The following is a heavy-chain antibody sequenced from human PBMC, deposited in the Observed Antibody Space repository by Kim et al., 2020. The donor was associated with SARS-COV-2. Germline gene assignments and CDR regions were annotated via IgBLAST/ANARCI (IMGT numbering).Heavy chain of an antibody. CDR2: IYHGGSS. D-gene: IGHD3-3*01. CDR3: ARFFWSGSKWFDP. CDR1: GGSINNYY. J-gene: IGHJ5*02. Sequence: SETLSLTCSVSGGSINNYYWSWIRQPPGKGLEWIGYIYHGGSSFYNPSLKSRVTISVDASENQFSLKLTSVTAADTAMYYCARFFWSGSKWFDPWGQGT. V-gene: IGHV4-59*13.